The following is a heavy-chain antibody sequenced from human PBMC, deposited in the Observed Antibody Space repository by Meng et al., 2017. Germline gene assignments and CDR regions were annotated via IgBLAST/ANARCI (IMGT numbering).Heavy chain of an antibody. CDR3: AREGRVDFDY. CDR1: GYTFTSYA. D-gene: IGHD1-26*01. CDR2: INTNAGNP. V-gene: IGHV7-4-1*02. Sequence: QGQLGHPGFELKKPGGSVKVSCKASGYTFTSYAMNWVRQAPGQGLEWMGWINTNAGNPTYAQGFTGRFVFSLDTSVSTAYLQISSLKAEDTAVYYCAREGRVDFDYWGQGTLVTVPS. J-gene: IGHJ4*02.